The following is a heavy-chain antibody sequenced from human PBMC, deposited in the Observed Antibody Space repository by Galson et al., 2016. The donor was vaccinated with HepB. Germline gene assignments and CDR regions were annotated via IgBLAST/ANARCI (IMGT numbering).Heavy chain of an antibody. V-gene: IGHV3-33*01. CDR2: IWYDGVNT. D-gene: IGHD1-1*01. J-gene: IGHJ4*02. CDR3: ARQAFTNWNPFDY. CDR1: GFTLSSYG. Sequence: SLRLSCAASGFTLSSYGIHWVRQAPGKGLEWVAVIWYDGVNTYYADSVKGRFTIFRDNSKNTLYLQMNSLRAEDTAVYYCARQAFTNWNPFDYWGQGTLVTVSS.